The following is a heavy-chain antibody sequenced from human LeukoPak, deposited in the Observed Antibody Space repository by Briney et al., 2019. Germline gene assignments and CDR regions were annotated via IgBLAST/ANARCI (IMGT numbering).Heavy chain of an antibody. CDR3: ATRSIAAAGLALDY. V-gene: IGHV1-69*04. D-gene: IGHD6-13*01. Sequence: SVKVSCKASGGTFSSYAISWVRQAPGQGLEWMGRIIPILGIANYAQKFQGRVTITADKPTSTAYMELSSLRSEDTAVYYCATRSIAAAGLALDYWGQGTLVTVSS. J-gene: IGHJ4*02. CDR1: GGTFSSYA. CDR2: IIPILGIA.